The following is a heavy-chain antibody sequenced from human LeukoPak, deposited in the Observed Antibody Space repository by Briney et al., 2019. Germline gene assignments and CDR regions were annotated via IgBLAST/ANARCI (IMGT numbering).Heavy chain of an antibody. CDR3: AKELALRFFDWLPKPFAY. J-gene: IGHJ4*02. Sequence: GGSLRLSCAASGFTFSSYGMHWVRQAPGKGLEWVAVISYDGSNKYYADSVKGRFTISRDNPKNTLYLQMNSLRAEDTAVYYCAKELALRFFDWLPKPFAYWGQGPLVTFPS. D-gene: IGHD3-9*01. V-gene: IGHV3-30*18. CDR1: GFTFSSYG. CDR2: ISYDGSNK.